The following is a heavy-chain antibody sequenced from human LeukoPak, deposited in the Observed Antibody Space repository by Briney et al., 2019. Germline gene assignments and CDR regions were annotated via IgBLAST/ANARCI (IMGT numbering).Heavy chain of an antibody. Sequence: GGSLGLSFEAPGFTLISIRMNWFRQVPGKGLGWVSSISSSSSYIYYADSVKGRFTISRDNAKNSLYLQMNSLRAEDTAVYYCARDLPRVGAYFDYWGQGTLVTVSS. V-gene: IGHV3-21*01. CDR3: ARDLPRVGAYFDY. J-gene: IGHJ4*02. CDR2: ISSSSSYI. D-gene: IGHD1-26*01. CDR1: GFTLISIR.